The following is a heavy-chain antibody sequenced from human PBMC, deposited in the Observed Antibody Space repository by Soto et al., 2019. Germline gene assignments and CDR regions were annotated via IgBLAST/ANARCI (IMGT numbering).Heavy chain of an antibody. CDR1: GFSLSTSGMG. V-gene: IGHV2-5*02. CDR3: VHRGAGSHFDY. CDR2: IYWDDDK. D-gene: IGHD1-26*01. Sequence: QNTLKESGPTLVKPTQTLTLTCTFSGFSLSTSGMGVGWIRQPPGKALEWLALIYWDDDKRHSPSLKSRLTITKDTSKNQVVLTMTNMDPVDTATYYCVHRGAGSHFDYWGQGTLVTVSS. J-gene: IGHJ4*02.